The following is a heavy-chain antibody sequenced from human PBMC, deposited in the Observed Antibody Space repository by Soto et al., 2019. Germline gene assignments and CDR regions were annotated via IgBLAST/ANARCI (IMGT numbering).Heavy chain of an antibody. Sequence: PSETLSLTCGVHGRSLSGDYWSWIRRPPGKGLEWIGEINGNGNTNYNPSLKSRVTISADTSKSQFSLKVSSVTAADTAIYYCARNGYYAIDYWGQGILVTVSS. V-gene: IGHV4-34*01. CDR2: INGNGNT. CDR1: GRSLSGDY. CDR3: ARNGYYAIDY. J-gene: IGHJ4*02. D-gene: IGHD2-8*01.